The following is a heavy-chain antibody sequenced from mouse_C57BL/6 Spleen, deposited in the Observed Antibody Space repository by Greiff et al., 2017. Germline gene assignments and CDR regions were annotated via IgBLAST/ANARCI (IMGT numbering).Heavy chain of an antibody. CDR2: IYPGDGDT. CDR1: GYAFSSYW. V-gene: IGHV1-80*01. Sequence: VKLMESGAELVKPGASVKISCKASGYAFSSYWMNWVKQRPGKGLEWIGQIYPGDGDTNYNGKFKGKATLTADNSSSAAYMQLSSLTSEDSAVYFCARVGAYYSNYGAMDYWGQGTSVTVSS. CDR3: ARVGAYYSNYGAMDY. D-gene: IGHD2-5*01. J-gene: IGHJ4*01.